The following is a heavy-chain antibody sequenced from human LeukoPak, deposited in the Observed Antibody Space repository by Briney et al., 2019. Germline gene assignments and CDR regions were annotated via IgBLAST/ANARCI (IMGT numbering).Heavy chain of an antibody. CDR1: GFTFRSYW. Sequence: GGSLRLSCAASGFTFRSYWMSWVRQAPGKGLEWVANIKQDGSEKYYVDSVKGRFTISRDNAKNSLYLQMNSLRAEDTAVYYCARTPPARDYWGQGTLVTVSS. CDR3: ARTPPARDY. CDR2: IKQDGSEK. J-gene: IGHJ4*02. V-gene: IGHV3-7*01.